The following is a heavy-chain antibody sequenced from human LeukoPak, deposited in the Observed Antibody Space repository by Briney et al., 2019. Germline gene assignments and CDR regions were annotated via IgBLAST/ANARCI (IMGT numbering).Heavy chain of an antibody. J-gene: IGHJ3*02. D-gene: IGHD3-22*01. CDR2: IRSNGNT. V-gene: IGHV4-59*01. CDR1: GGSINDYY. Sequence: SETLCLTCAVSGGSINDYYWTWSRQTPGKRLEWLGYIRSNGNTSYSPSTERRLIMSANTSTKHWSLRLRSVPTADTAVYYCATGVHYFDPSGDIYIDAFDIWGQGTMVTVSS. CDR3: ATGVHYFDPSGDIYIDAFDI.